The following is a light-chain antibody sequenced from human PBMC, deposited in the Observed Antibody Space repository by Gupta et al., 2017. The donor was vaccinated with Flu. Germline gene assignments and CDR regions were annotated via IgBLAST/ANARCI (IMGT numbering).Light chain of an antibody. CDR3: RQRDSTPLT. CDR2: AAS. CDR1: QSISSY. Sequence: DIQMTQSPSSLSAPVGDRVTITCRASQSISSYLNWYQQKPGKAPKLLIYAASRLQSGVPSRFSGSGSWTDFTLTIIRRLPEDFATYYCRQRDSTPLTFGQGTKVEIK. J-gene: IGKJ1*01. V-gene: IGKV1-39*01.